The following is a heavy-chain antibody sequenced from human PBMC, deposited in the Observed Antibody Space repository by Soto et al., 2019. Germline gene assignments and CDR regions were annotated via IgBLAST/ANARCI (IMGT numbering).Heavy chain of an antibody. CDR2: ISFYNGHT. D-gene: IGHD6-19*01. Sequence: QVQLVQSGGEVKTPGASVKVSCKASGDTVTKYGISWVRQAPGQGLEWLGWISFYNGHTNYALKFQDRITFTTDTSTSTASMELRSLTSDDTAVYYCASATSIAVAGKETWGQGTLVTVSS. V-gene: IGHV1-18*01. CDR3: ASATSIAVAGKET. J-gene: IGHJ4*02. CDR1: GDTVTKYG.